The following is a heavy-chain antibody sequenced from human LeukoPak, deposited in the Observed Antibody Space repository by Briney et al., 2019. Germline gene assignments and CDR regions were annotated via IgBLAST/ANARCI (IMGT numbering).Heavy chain of an antibody. CDR1: GYTFTGYY. CDR3: AREGSYDFWSGYSTSGAFDI. V-gene: IGHV1-2*02. Sequence: GASVKVSCKASGYTFTGYYMHWVRQAPGQGLEWMGWINPNSGGTNYAQKFQGRVTMTRDTSISTAYMELSRLRSDDTAVYYCAREGSYDFWSGYSTSGAFDIWGQGTMVTVSS. J-gene: IGHJ3*02. D-gene: IGHD3-3*01. CDR2: INPNSGGT.